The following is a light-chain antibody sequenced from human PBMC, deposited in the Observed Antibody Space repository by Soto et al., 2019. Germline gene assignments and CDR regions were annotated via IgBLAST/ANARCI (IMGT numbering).Light chain of an antibody. CDR2: GAS. V-gene: IGKV3-15*01. CDR1: QSVGRN. J-gene: IGKJ4*01. Sequence: EIVMTQSPATLSVSPGERATLSCRASQSVGRNLAWYQQKPGQAPRLLIYGASTRATGIPARFSGSGSGTEFTITISSLKSEDFAIYSCQQYNHWPPLTFGGGTKVEIK. CDR3: QQYNHWPPLT.